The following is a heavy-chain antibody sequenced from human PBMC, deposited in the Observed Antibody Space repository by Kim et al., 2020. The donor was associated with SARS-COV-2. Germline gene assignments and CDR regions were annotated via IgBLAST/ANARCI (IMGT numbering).Heavy chain of an antibody. D-gene: IGHD6-13*01. V-gene: IGHV4-34*01. J-gene: IGHJ2*01. CDR3: ARRLAAAGFWYFDL. CDR1: GGSLSGYQ. CDR2: IGHSGST. Sequence: SETLSLTCAVYGGSLSGYQWSWIRLPPGKGLEWVGEIGHSGSTNYNPSLVSRVTVSLDTSKNQVSLKLTSVTAADTAVYYCARRLAAAGFWYFDLWGRG.